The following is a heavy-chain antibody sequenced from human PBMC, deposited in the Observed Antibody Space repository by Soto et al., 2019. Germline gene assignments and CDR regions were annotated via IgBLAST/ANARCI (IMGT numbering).Heavy chain of an antibody. V-gene: IGHV4-4*07. D-gene: IGHD1-1*01. CDR3: ARFSNNWFQTEGMDV. CDR2: IDASGNT. CDR1: VDSITTYY. J-gene: IGHJ6*02. Sequence: SETLSLTCTVSVDSITTYYWNWIRQPAGKGLEWIGRIDASGNTNYTPSPNSRVTLSVDTSTKQFSLKLTSVTAADAAVYYCARFSNNWFQTEGMDVWGQGTTGTVS.